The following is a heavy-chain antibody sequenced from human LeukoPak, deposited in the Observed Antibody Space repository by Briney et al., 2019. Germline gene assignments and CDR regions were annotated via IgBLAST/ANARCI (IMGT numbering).Heavy chain of an antibody. CDR1: GFTFSNAW. CDR2: IKSKTDGGTT. J-gene: IGHJ4*02. V-gene: IGHV3-15*01. Sequence: GGSLRLSCSASGFTFSNAWMSWVRQAPGKGLEWVGRIKSKTDGGTTDYAAPVKGRFTISRDESKNMLYLQMNSLKTEDTAVYYCTTDPRRAYFYDSSGFSDWGQGTLVTVSS. D-gene: IGHD3-22*01. CDR3: TTDPRRAYFYDSSGFSD.